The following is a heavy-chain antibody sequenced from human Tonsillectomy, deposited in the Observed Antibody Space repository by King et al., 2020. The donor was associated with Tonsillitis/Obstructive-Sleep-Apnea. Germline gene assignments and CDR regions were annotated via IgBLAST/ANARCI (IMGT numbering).Heavy chain of an antibody. D-gene: IGHD3-16*02. V-gene: IGHV4-59*08. CDR1: DDSITGYY. J-gene: IGHJ4*02. CDR3: ARQKAAYYDYVWWSYRSNYFDY. Sequence: LQLQESGPGLVKPSETLSLTCTVSDDSITGYYWSWIRQPPGKGLEWIGYIYYSGSTNYNPSLKSRVTISLEKSKNQFSLKLSSVTAADTAVYYCARQKAAYYDYVWWSYRSNYFDYWGQGTLVTVSS. CDR2: IYYSGST.